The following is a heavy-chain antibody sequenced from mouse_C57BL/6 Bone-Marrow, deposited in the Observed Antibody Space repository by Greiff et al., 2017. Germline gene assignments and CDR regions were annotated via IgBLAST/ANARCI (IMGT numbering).Heavy chain of an antibody. CDR2: INPNNGGT. CDR1: GYTFTDYY. D-gene: IGHD1-1*01. J-gene: IGHJ4*01. V-gene: IGHV1-26*01. CDR3: ARPLFTTVVATGLDYAMDY. Sequence: VQLQQSGPELVKPGASVKISCKASGYTFTDYYMNWVKQSHGKSLEWIGDINPNNGGTSYNQKFKGKATLTVDKSSSTAYMERRSLTSEDSAVYYCARPLFTTVVATGLDYAMDYWGQGTSVTVSS.